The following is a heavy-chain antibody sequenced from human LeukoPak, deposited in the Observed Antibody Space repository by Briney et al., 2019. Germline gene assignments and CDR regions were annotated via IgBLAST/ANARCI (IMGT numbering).Heavy chain of an antibody. CDR3: AREVVGATAALGY. CDR2: ISYDGSNK. J-gene: IGHJ4*02. CDR1: GFTFSNAW. D-gene: IGHD1-26*01. V-gene: IGHV3-30-3*01. Sequence: GGSLRLSCAASGFTFSNAWMSWVRQAPGKGLEWVAVISYDGSNKYYADSVKGRFTISRDNSKNTLYLQMNSLRAEDTAVYYCAREVVGATAALGYWGQGTLVTVSS.